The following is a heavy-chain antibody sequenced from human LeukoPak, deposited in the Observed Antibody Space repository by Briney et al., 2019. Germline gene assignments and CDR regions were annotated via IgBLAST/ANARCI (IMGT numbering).Heavy chain of an antibody. Sequence: SETLSLTCTVSGGSVSSGSYYWTWLRQPPGKGLEWMGYMYYRGSSNYNPSLKSRVTMSVNTSKNQFSLKMNSVTAADTAVYYCARSGQDSSGYYLDFWGQGTLVTVSS. D-gene: IGHD3-22*01. CDR1: GGSVSSGSYY. J-gene: IGHJ4*02. CDR3: ARSGQDSSGYYLDF. V-gene: IGHV4-61*01. CDR2: MYYRGSS.